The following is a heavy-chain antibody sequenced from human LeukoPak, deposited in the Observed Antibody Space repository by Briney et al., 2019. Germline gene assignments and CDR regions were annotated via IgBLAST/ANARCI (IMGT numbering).Heavy chain of an antibody. CDR1: GFIFDDYG. J-gene: IGHJ4*02. V-gene: IGHV3-20*04. Sequence: GGSLSLSCAASGFIFDDYGMSWVRQAPGKGLEWVSGINWNGGSTGYADSVKGRFTISRDNAKNSLYLQMNSLRAEDTALYYCARGDYDYVWGSYLIDYWGQGTLVTVSS. CDR2: INWNGGST. CDR3: ARGDYDYVWGSYLIDY. D-gene: IGHD3-16*01.